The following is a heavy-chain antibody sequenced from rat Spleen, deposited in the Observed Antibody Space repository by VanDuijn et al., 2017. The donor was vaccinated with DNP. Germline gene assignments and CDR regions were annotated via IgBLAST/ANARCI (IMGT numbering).Heavy chain of an antibody. Sequence: EVQLVESGGGLVQPGRSLKLSCAASGFTFSSFPMAWVRQAPGKGLEWIGEINKDSSRINYSPSLKDKFTISRDNVQNTLYLQMSKLGSDDTATYYCVREDKGVDAWGQGTSVTVSS. CDR1: GFTFSSFP. CDR2: INKDSSRI. CDR3: VREDKGVDA. J-gene: IGHJ4*01. V-gene: IGHV4-2*01. D-gene: IGHD2-1*01.